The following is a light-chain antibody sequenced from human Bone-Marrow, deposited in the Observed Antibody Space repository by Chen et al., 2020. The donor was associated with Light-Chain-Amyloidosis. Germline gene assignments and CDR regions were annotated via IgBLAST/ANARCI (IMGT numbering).Light chain of an antibody. J-gene: IGKJ4*01. CDR2: GSS. V-gene: IGKV3-20*01. CDR1: QTISSNY. Sequence: EIVLTQSPVTLSLSPGEGAKLSCRPRQTISSNYLTWYQQKFGQAPRLLIYGSSSRATGIPDRFTGSGSGTEFTLTINRLEPEDFGMYYCQQYGTSPLTFGGGIKVEIK. CDR3: QQYGTSPLT.